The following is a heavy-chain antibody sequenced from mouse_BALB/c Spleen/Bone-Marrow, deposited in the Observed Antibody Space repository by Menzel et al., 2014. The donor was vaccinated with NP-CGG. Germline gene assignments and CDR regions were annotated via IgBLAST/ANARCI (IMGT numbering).Heavy chain of an antibody. J-gene: IGHJ1*01. CDR1: GYTFTSYV. CDR3: ARSLYGDGWYFDV. D-gene: IGHD2-13*01. V-gene: IGHV1-14*01. Sequence: VQLQQSGHELVKPGASVKMSCKVSGYTFTSYVMHWVKQKPGQGLEWIGYINPYNDGTKYNEKFKGKATLTSDKSSSTAYMELSSLTSEDSAVYYCARSLYGDGWYFDVWGAGTTVTVSS. CDR2: INPYNDGT.